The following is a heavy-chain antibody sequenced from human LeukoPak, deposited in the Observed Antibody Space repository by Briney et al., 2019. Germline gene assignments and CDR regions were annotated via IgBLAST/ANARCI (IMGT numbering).Heavy chain of an antibody. D-gene: IGHD1-7*01. CDR1: GYTFTKYY. Sequence: ASVKVSCKASGYTFTKYYMHWVRQAPGQGFEWMGWISPKSGGTNYAQKFQGRVTMTRDTSISTGYLELSRLTSDDTAVYYCASSPYELDFWGQGTLVTVSS. V-gene: IGHV1-2*02. CDR2: ISPKSGGT. J-gene: IGHJ4*02. CDR3: ASSPYELDF.